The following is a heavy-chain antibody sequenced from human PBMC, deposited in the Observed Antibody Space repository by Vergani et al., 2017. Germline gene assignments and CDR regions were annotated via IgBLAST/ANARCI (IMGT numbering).Heavy chain of an antibody. CDR3: ARGQSTRY. CDR2: ISWNSGSI. Sequence: VQLVESGGGVVQPGRSLRLSCAASGFTFSSYAMHWVRQAPGKGLEWVSGISWNSGSIGYADSVKGRFTISRDNAKNSLYLQMNSLRAEDTAVYYCARGQSTRYWGQGTLVTVSS. CDR1: GFTFSSYA. D-gene: IGHD5/OR15-5a*01. V-gene: IGHV3-9*01. J-gene: IGHJ4*02.